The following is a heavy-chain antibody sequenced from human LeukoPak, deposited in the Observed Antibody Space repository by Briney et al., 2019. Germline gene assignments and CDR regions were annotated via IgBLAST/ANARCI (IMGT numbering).Heavy chain of an antibody. D-gene: IGHD4-17*01. V-gene: IGHV5-51*01. CDR2: IYPYDSDI. Sequence: GESLKISCKASGYSFTNNWIAWVRQMPGKGLEWMGIIYPYDSDIRYSPSFQGQVTISADKSITTAYLQWSSLKASDTAMYYCERGDYAHYWGQGTPVTVSS. CDR3: ERGDYAHY. J-gene: IGHJ4*02. CDR1: GYSFTNNW.